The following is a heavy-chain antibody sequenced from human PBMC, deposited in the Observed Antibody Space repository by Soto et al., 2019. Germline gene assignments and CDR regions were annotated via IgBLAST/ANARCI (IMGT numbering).Heavy chain of an antibody. Sequence: QVQLEQSGAEVKKPGSSVKVSCKASGGTFSSYAISWVRQAPGQGLEWLGGIIPIFGTANYAQKFQGRVTITAEKSTSTAYMELSSLSSEDTAVYYCARDLSFHCGGDCYRRGMDVWGQGTTVTVSS. D-gene: IGHD2-21*02. CDR1: GGTFSSYA. CDR3: ARDLSFHCGGDCYRRGMDV. V-gene: IGHV1-69*06. CDR2: IIPIFGTA. J-gene: IGHJ6*02.